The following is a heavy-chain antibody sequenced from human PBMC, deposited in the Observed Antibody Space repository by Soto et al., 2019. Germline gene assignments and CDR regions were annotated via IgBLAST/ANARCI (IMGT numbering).Heavy chain of an antibody. CDR3: AKDAVYRPDYYYYYMDV. Sequence: GGSLRLSCAASGFTFSSYGMHWVRQAPGKGLEWVAVISYDGSNKYYADSVKGRFTISRDNSKNTLYLQMNSLRAEDTAVYYCAKDAVYRPDYYYYYMDVWGKGTTVTVSS. CDR1: GFTFSSYG. V-gene: IGHV3-30*18. D-gene: IGHD4-4*01. J-gene: IGHJ6*03. CDR2: ISYDGSNK.